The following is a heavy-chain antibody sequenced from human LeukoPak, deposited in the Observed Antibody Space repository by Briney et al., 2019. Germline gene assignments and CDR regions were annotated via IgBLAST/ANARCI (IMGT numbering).Heavy chain of an antibody. CDR1: GFTFSSYW. J-gene: IGHJ4*02. CDR3: AKGTTREEGPLDY. Sequence: GSLRLSCAASGFTFSSYWMSWVRQAPGQGLEWVANIKEDGSEKYYVDSVKGRFTISRDNAKNSLYLQMNSLRAEDTALYYCAKGTTREEGPLDYWGQGTLVTVSS. D-gene: IGHD2/OR15-2a*01. V-gene: IGHV3-7*03. CDR2: IKEDGSEK.